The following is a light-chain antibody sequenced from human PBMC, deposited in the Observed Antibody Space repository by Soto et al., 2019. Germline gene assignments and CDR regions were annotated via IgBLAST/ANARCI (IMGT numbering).Light chain of an antibody. CDR3: QQRSNWPPMFT. Sequence: EIVLTQSPATLSLSPGERATLSCRASQSVSSYLAWYQKKPGQAPRLLIYDASNRATGIPARFSGSGSGTDFTLTISSLEPEDFAVYYCQQRSNWPPMFTFGRGTKLEIK. CDR1: QSVSSY. CDR2: DAS. J-gene: IGKJ2*01. V-gene: IGKV3-11*01.